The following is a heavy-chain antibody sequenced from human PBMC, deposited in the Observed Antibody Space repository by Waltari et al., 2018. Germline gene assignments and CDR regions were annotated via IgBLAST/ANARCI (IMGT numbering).Heavy chain of an antibody. J-gene: IGHJ4*02. CDR3: ARGRFLEWLFLDF. V-gene: IGHV3-30*03. D-gene: IGHD3-3*01. Sequence: QVELVESGGGVVQPGRSLRLSCEASGFTLPNHAMHWVRQAPGKGLEWLALIAYDGKTDFYADSVKGRFTISRDNSKSTLHLQMNRLKTEDTAIYFCARGRFLEWLFLDFWGQGALVTVSS. CDR1: GFTLPNHA. CDR2: IAYDGKTD.